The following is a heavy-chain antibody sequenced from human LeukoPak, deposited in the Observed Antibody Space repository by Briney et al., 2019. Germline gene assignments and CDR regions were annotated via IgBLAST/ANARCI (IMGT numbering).Heavy chain of an antibody. CDR3: ARGGKLLWFGEGRDAFDV. CDR2: INHSGST. J-gene: IGHJ3*01. CDR1: GGSFSGYY. Sequence: SETLSLTCAVYGGSFSGYYWSWIRQPPGKGLEWIGEINHSGSTNYNPSLKSRVTISVDTSKNQFSLKLSSVTAAATAVYYCARGGKLLWFGEGRDAFDVWGQGTMVTVSS. D-gene: IGHD3-10*01. V-gene: IGHV4-34*01.